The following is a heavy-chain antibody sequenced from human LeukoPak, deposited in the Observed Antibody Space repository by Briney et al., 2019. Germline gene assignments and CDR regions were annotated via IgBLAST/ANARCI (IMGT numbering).Heavy chain of an antibody. CDR3: ARERHDYGTFGLD. CDR2: IYHSGST. J-gene: IGHJ4*02. V-gene: IGHV4-30-2*01. D-gene: IGHD4/OR15-4a*01. CDR1: GGSISSGGYS. Sequence: PSETLSLTCAVSGGSISSGGYSWSWIRQPPGKGLEWIGYIYHSGSTYYNPSLKSRVTISVDTSKNQFSLKLSSVTAADTAVYYCARERHDYGTFGLDWGQGTLVTVSS.